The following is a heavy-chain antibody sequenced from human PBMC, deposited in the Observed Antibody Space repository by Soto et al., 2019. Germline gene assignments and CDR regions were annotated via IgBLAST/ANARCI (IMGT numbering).Heavy chain of an antibody. CDR3: AREGFTFDSGAVGGAFDA. V-gene: IGHV1-69*15. J-gene: IGHJ3*01. CDR2: IIPIFGTT. CDR1: GGTFGSNA. D-gene: IGHD2-2*01. Sequence: QVQLVQSETEVRKPGSSVKVSCRASGGTFGSNAISWVRQAPGQGLEWMGNIIPIFGTTKNAQNFQGRVTTTAEETTTTAYMELSSLTSEDTAIFACAREGFTFDSGAVGGAFDAWGQGTMITVCS.